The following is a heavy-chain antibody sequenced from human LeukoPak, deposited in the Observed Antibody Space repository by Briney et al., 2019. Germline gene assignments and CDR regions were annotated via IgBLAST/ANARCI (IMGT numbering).Heavy chain of an antibody. J-gene: IGHJ3*02. Sequence: GGSLRLSCAASGFTFSSYWMTWVRQAPGKGLEWVANIKQDGSEKYYVDSVKGRFTISRDNAKNSLYLQMNSLRAEDTAVYYCAKDLRSSPGTSVWFGEFDDAFDIWGQGTMVTVSS. D-gene: IGHD3-10*01. CDR1: GFTFSSYW. CDR2: IKQDGSEK. V-gene: IGHV3-7*01. CDR3: AKDLRSSPGTSVWFGEFDDAFDI.